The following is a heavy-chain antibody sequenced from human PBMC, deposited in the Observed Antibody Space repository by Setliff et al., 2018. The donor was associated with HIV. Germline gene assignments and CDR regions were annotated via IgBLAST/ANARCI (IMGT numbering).Heavy chain of an antibody. V-gene: IGHV3-23*01. J-gene: IGHJ4*01. Sequence: GGSLRLSCAASGFTFSFHAMTWVRQAPGKGLEWVSGINGDGDSTYYADSVKGRFTVSRDNSKDTLTLQMNGLRVEDTAVYYCAKDGISGGAYPPYYFDYWGHGTLVTVS. CDR1: GFTFSFHA. CDR2: INGDGDST. CDR3: AKDGISGGAYPPYYFDY. D-gene: IGHD2-15*01.